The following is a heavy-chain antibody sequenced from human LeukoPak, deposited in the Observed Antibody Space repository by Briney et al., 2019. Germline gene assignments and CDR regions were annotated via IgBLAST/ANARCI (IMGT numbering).Heavy chain of an antibody. V-gene: IGHV3-49*04. CDR3: SRAYSTGWLGINDY. CDR2: IRNKANGGTA. J-gene: IGHJ4*02. Sequence: GGSLRLSCTASGFTFSDYAMSWVRQAPGRGLEWVGFIRNKANGGTADYAASVKGRFTISRDDSKTNAYLQMNSLKTEDTAVYYCSRAYSTGWLGINDYWGQGALVTVSS. CDR1: GFTFSDYA. D-gene: IGHD6-19*01.